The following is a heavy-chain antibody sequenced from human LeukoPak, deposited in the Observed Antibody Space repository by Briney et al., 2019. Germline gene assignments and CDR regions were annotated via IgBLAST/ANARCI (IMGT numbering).Heavy chain of an antibody. D-gene: IGHD6-13*01. Sequence: PSETLSLTCTVSGDFNISYSWSSIRQPPARGLEGIGYIYYSGSTNYNPSLKSRVTISVDTSKNQFSLKLSSVTAADTAVYYCARSRPPHVGSSVDYWGQGTLVTVSS. CDR2: IYYSGST. J-gene: IGHJ4*02. CDR3: ARSRPPHVGSSVDY. CDR1: GDFNISYS. V-gene: IGHV4-59*01.